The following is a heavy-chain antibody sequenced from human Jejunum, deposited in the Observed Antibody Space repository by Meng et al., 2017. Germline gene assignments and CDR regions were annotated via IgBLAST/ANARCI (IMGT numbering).Heavy chain of an antibody. V-gene: IGHV3-49*03. CDR1: GFTFRESA. CDR2: IRRKDDGATT. J-gene: IGHJ3*01. CDR3: AREASFYNYGWGSYRTDAFNV. D-gene: IGHD3-16*02. Sequence: GESLKISCTASGFTFRESAMSWFRQAPGKGLEWVSLIRRKDDGATTEYAASVQGRFTISRDDSINIAYLQMSSLEMEDTAIYYCAREASFYNYGWGSYRTDAFNVWGQGTMVTVSS.